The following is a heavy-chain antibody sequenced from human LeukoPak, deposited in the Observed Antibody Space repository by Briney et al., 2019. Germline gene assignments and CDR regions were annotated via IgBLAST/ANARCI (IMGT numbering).Heavy chain of an antibody. CDR2: INPNINGT. CDR1: GYTFTGYY. J-gene: IGHJ4*02. V-gene: IGHV1-2*02. Sequence: ASVKVSCKASGYTFTGYYIHWVRQAPGQGLEWMGWINPNINGTNYAQKFQGRVTMTGDRSISTAYMELRGLSSDDTAIYYCARPYCNGGSCHDYFDYWGQGTLVSVSS. CDR3: ARPYCNGGSCHDYFDY. D-gene: IGHD2-15*01.